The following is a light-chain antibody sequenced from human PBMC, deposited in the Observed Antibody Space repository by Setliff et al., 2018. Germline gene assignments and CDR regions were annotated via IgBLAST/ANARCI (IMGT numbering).Light chain of an antibody. J-gene: IGLJ3*02. CDR1: TSNIEINY. Sequence: SALTQPPSASGTPGQRVTISCSGSTSNIEINYVYWYQQLPGATPKLLIYRNNQRPSGVPDRFSGSKSGTSASLAISGLRSEDEADYYCAAWDDSLSGRLFGGGTKVTVL. CDR2: RNN. V-gene: IGLV1-47*01. CDR3: AAWDDSLSGRL.